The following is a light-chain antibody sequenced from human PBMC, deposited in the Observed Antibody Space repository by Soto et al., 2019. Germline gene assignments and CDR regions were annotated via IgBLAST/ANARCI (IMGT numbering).Light chain of an antibody. V-gene: IGKV3-15*01. J-gene: IGKJ4*01. Sequence: EMVMTQSPATLSMSPGERATLSCRASQSVSSNLAWYQQKPGQAPRLLIYGASTRAGGIPARFSGSGSGTEFTLTISSLQSGDVGVYFCQQYHMWPLTSGGGTKVEI. CDR1: QSVSSN. CDR2: GAS. CDR3: QQYHMWPLT.